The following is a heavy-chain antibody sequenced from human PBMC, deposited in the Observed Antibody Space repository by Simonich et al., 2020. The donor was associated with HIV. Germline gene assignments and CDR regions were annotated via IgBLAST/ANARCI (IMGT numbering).Heavy chain of an antibody. Sequence: QVQLQQWGAGLLKPSETLSLTCAVYGGSFSGYYWSWIRQSPGKGLEWIGEINHSRSRNYNPSLKSRVTISVDASKNQFSLKLSSVTAADTAVYYCTRGYGDYGDYWGQGTLVTVSS. V-gene: IGHV4-34*01. CDR3: TRGYGDYGDY. J-gene: IGHJ4*02. D-gene: IGHD4-17*01. CDR1: GGSFSGYY. CDR2: INHSRSR.